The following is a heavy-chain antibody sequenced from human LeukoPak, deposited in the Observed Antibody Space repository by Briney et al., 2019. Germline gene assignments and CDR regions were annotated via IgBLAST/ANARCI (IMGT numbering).Heavy chain of an antibody. CDR1: GGTFSSYA. J-gene: IGHJ4*02. D-gene: IGHD5-18*01. Sequence: SVKVSCKASGGTFSSYAISWVRQAPGQGPEWMGAIDPSSGNTQFAPKFEGRVTVTTDTSTSTVYMEMSSLRSDDTAMYYCATYPGPTIQGSFDYWGQGTLVTVSS. CDR2: IDPSSGNT. CDR3: ATYPGPTIQGSFDY. V-gene: IGHV1-69*05.